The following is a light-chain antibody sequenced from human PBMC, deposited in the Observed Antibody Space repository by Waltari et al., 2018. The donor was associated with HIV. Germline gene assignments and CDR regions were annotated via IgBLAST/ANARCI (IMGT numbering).Light chain of an antibody. CDR2: GKN. Sequence: QSVLTQPPSKSGTPGQRVTISCSGSSYNIGSNTVSWFQQFPGKAPKVLIYGKNQRPSGVPDRFSGSKSGTSASLAIGGLQSEDEADYYCASWDDSLNGPVFGGGTTLTVL. V-gene: IGLV1-44*01. CDR3: ASWDDSLNGPV. CDR1: SYNIGSNT. J-gene: IGLJ2*01.